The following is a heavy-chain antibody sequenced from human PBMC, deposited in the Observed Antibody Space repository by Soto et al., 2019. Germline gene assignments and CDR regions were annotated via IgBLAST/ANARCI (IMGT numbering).Heavy chain of an antibody. V-gene: IGHV3-74*01. CDR3: ARSGSGDPPAYSAMTV. J-gene: IGHJ6*02. Sequence: GGSLRLSCAASGFTFSSYWMHWVRQAPGKGLVWVSRINSDGSSTSSADSVKGRFTISRDNAKNTLYLQLNSQRAEDTAVYYCARSGSGDPPAYSAMTVWGQGTTVTVSS. CDR1: GFTFSSYW. D-gene: IGHD1-26*01. CDR2: INSDGSST.